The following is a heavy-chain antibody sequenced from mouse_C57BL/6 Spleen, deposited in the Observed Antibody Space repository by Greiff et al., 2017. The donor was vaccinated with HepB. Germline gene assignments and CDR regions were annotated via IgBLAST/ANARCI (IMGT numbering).Heavy chain of an antibody. J-gene: IGHJ3*01. CDR3: ARLDYDAFAY. Sequence: QVQLQQSGAELVKPGASVKLSCKASGYTFTSYWMQWVKQRPGQGLEWIGEIDPSDSYTNYNQKFKGKATLTVDTSSSTAYMQLSSLTSEDSAVYYCARLDYDAFAYWGQGTLVTVSA. CDR2: IDPSDSYT. D-gene: IGHD2-4*01. CDR1: GYTFTSYW. V-gene: IGHV1-50*01.